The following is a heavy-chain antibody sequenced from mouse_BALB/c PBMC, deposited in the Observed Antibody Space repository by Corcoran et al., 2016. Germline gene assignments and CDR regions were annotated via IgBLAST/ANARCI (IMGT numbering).Heavy chain of an antibody. J-gene: IGHJ4*01. Sequence: QIQLVQYGPELKKPGETVKISCKASGYTFTNYGMNWVKQAPGKVLKWMGWINTYTGEPTYADDFKGRFAFSLETSASTAYLQINNLKNEDTATYFCAREPRAMDYWGQGTSVTVSS. CDR1: GYTFTNYG. V-gene: IGHV9-3-1*01. CDR3: AREPRAMDY. CDR2: INTYTGEP.